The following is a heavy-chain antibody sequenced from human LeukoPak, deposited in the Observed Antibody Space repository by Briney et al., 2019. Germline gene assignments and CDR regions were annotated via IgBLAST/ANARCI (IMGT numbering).Heavy chain of an antibody. CDR1: ELTFSAYD. J-gene: IGHJ4*02. Sequence: GGSLRLSCAASELTFSAYDMHWVRQAPGKGLEWVARIGYDGNNKYHAESVKGRFTISRDNSKKTVYLEMNSLRAEDTAVYYCARETALSAFDHWGQGTLVTVSS. V-gene: IGHV3-33*01. CDR3: ARETALSAFDH. CDR2: IGYDGNNK.